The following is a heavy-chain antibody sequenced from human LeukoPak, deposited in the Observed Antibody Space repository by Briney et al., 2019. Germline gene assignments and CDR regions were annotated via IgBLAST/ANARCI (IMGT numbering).Heavy chain of an antibody. J-gene: IGHJ3*02. D-gene: IGHD3-10*01. Sequence: SETLSLTCTVSGGSISSGSYYWSWIRQPAGKGLEWIGRIYTSGSTNYNPSLKSRVTISVDTSKNQFSLKQSSLTAADTAVYYCARGGITMVRGVKPYAFDIWGQGTMVTVSS. CDR2: IYTSGST. CDR1: GGSISSGSYY. CDR3: ARGGITMVRGVKPYAFDI. V-gene: IGHV4-61*02.